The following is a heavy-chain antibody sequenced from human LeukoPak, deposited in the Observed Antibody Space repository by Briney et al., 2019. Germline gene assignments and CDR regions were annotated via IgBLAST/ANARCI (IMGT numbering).Heavy chain of an antibody. Sequence: ASVKVSCKASGYTFTGYYMHWVRQAPGQGLEWMGWISAYNGNTNYAQKLQGRATMTTDTSTSTAYMELRSLRSDDTAVYYCAGGSSSSELHYYYYGMDVWGQGTTVTVSS. V-gene: IGHV1-18*04. CDR3: AGGSSSSELHYYYYGMDV. J-gene: IGHJ6*02. CDR1: GYTFTGYY. CDR2: ISAYNGNT. D-gene: IGHD6-6*01.